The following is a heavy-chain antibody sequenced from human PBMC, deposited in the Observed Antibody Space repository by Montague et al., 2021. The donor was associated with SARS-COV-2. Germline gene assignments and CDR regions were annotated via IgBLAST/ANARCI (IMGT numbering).Heavy chain of an antibody. CDR2: INDGGSV. D-gene: IGHD3-16*02. J-gene: IGHJ3*02. V-gene: IGHV4-34*01. CDR1: GGSFSGYF. CDR3: AGTSKMEDYVWGSYRFTAFDT. Sequence: SETLSLTCGVYGGSFSGYFWTWIRQPPGKGLEWIGEINDGGSVTXNPSLKSRLTMSVDTSKKQFSLNLTSVAAADMAVYYCAGTSKMEDYVWGSYRFTAFDTWGQGTMIIVSS.